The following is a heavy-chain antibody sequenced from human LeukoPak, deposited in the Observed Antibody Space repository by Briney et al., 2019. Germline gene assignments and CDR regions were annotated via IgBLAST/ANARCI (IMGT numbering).Heavy chain of an antibody. J-gene: IGHJ4*02. Sequence: GGSLRLSCAASGFTVSSNYMNWVRQAPGKGLEWVSVIYSGGDTYYADSVKGRFTTSRDNSKNTLYLQMDSLRAEDTAVYYCASRVDYDSSGYYRGPFFDYWGQGILVTVSS. CDR2: IYSGGDT. D-gene: IGHD3-22*01. CDR3: ASRVDYDSSGYYRGPFFDY. V-gene: IGHV3-53*01. CDR1: GFTVSSNY.